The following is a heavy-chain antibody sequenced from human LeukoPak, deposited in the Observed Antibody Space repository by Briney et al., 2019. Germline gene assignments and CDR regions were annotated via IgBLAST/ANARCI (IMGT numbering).Heavy chain of an antibody. CDR3: ARDLGGANWFDP. V-gene: IGHV4-59*01. CDR2: IYYSGST. J-gene: IGHJ5*02. Sequence: SETLSLTCTVSGGSISSDYWSWVRQPPGKGLEWIGYIYYSGSTNYNPSLKSRVTISVGTSKNQFSLKLSSVTAADTAVYYCARDLGGANWFDPWGQGTLVTVSS. CDR1: GGSISSDY. D-gene: IGHD1-26*01.